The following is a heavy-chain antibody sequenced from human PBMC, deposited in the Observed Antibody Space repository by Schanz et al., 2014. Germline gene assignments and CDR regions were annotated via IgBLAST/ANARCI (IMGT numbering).Heavy chain of an antibody. V-gene: IGHV3-48*02. CDR1: GFNFKAYA. CDR2: ISNSGTTI. D-gene: IGHD7-27*01. Sequence: EAQLLESGGGLVQPGGSLRLSCAASGFNFKAYAMSWVRQAPGKGLEWVSYISNSGTTIYYADSVKGRFTISRDNAKNSLYLEMTSLRDEDTAVYYCARENLNWEAFDIWGQGTVVTVSS. J-gene: IGHJ3*02. CDR3: ARENLNWEAFDI.